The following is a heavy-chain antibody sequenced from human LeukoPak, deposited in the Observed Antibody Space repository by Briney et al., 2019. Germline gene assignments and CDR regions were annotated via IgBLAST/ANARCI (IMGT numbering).Heavy chain of an antibody. CDR1: GFTFSSYG. CDR3: AKDGSGSYRYYGMDV. J-gene: IGHJ6*02. CDR2: ISYDGSNK. D-gene: IGHD3-10*01. V-gene: IGHV3-30*18. Sequence: GGSLRLSCAASGFTFSSYGMHWVRQAPGKGLEWVAVISYDGSNKYYADSVKGRFTISRDNSKNTLYLQMNSLRAEDTAVYYCAKDGSGSYRYYGMDVWGQGTTVTVSS.